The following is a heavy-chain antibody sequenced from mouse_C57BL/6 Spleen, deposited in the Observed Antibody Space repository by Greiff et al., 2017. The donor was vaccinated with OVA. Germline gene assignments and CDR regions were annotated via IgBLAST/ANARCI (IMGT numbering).Heavy chain of an antibody. CDR1: GFTFSSYT. CDR2: ISGGGGNT. Sequence: EVKLVESGGGLVKPGGSLKLSCAASGFTFSSYTMSWVRQTPEKRLEWVATISGGGGNTYYPDSVRGRFTISRDNAKNTLYLQMSSLRSEDTALYYCARGVTTYGDYWGQGTTLTVSS. J-gene: IGHJ2*01. CDR3: ARGVTTYGDY. V-gene: IGHV5-9*01. D-gene: IGHD2-2*01.